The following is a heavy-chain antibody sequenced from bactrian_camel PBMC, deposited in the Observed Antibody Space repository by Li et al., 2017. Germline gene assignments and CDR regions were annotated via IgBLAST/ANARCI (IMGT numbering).Heavy chain of an antibody. CDR1: GDTYGSYWST. V-gene: IGHV3S55*01. D-gene: IGHD6*01. J-gene: IGHJ4*01. Sequence: HVQLVESGGASVQAGGSLKLSCTATGDTYGSYWSTACMGWFRQRPGEARELVASYDSIGTTDYSDFVKGRFTISRDNAKNNLYLQMNNLKPEDTDMYYCAAWAFSVCTVATGLSMNHWWGQGTQVTVS. CDR3: AAWAFSVCTVATGLSMNHW. CDR2: YDSIGTT.